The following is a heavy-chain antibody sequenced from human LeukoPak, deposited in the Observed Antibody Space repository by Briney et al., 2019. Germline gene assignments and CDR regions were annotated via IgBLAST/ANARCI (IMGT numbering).Heavy chain of an antibody. CDR1: GYTFTDSY. J-gene: IGHJ4*02. CDR2: INPDTGVT. CDR3: ARVSGSYKWFDC. Sequence: AAVKVSCKGSGYTFTDSYVHWVRQAPGQGLEWMGWINPDTGVTNYAQKFQGRVTLTRDTSISTAYVELSRLRSDDTAVYYCARVSGSYKWFDCWGQGTLVTVSS. D-gene: IGHD1-26*01. V-gene: IGHV1-2*02.